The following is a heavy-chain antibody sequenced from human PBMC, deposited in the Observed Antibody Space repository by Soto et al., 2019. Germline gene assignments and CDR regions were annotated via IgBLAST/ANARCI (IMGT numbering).Heavy chain of an antibody. V-gene: IGHV1-69*01. CDR3: ATVGPTTESGSYGGWFDP. CDR2: IIPIFGTA. CDR1: GGTFSSYA. J-gene: IGHJ5*02. Sequence: QVQLVQSGAEVKKPGSSVKVSCKASGGTFSSYAISWVRQAPGQGLEWMGGIIPIFGTANYAQKFQGRVTITAAESTSTAYMELSSLRSEDTAVYYCATVGPTTESGSYGGWFDPWGQGTLVTVSS. D-gene: IGHD1-26*01.